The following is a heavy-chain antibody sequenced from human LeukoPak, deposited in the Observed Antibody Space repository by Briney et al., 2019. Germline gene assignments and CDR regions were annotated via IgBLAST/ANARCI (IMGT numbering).Heavy chain of an antibody. D-gene: IGHD5-18*01. CDR1: RFTFSSYE. CDR3: ARDGRGYSYGWSDY. V-gene: IGHV3-48*03. Sequence: GGSLRLSCAASRFTFSSYEMNWVRQAPGKGLEWVSYISSSGSTIYYADSVKGRFTISRDNAKNSLYLQMNSLRAEDTAVYYCARDGRGYSYGWSDYWGQGTLVTVSS. CDR2: ISSSGSTI. J-gene: IGHJ4*02.